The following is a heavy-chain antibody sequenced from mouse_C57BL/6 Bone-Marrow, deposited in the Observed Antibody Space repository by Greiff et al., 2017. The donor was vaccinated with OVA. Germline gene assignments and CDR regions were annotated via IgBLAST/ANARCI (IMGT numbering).Heavy chain of an antibody. Sequence: DVKLQESGPVLVKPGASVKMSCKASGYTFTDYYMNWVKQSHGKSLEWIGVINPYNGGTSYNQKFKGKATLTVDKSSSTAYMELNSLTSEDSAVYYCGGGWFAWFAYWGQGTLVTVSA. CDR2: INPYNGGT. CDR3: GGGWFAWFAY. V-gene: IGHV1-19*01. CDR1: GYTFTDYY. J-gene: IGHJ3*01. D-gene: IGHD2-3*01.